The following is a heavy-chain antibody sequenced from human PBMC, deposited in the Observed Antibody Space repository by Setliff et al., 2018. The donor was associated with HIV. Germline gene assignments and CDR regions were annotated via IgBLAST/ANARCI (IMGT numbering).Heavy chain of an antibody. V-gene: IGHV4-4*07. J-gene: IGHJ6*03. CDR3: ARVGASGVPSTMDYYYYMDV. D-gene: IGHD3-10*01. Sequence: PSETLSLTCTVSGGSFSSYHWSWIRHRAGKGLEWIGHIYASGSTKYNPSLESRVTMSVDTSRNQFSLKLRSVTAADTAVYYCARVGASGVPSTMDYYYYMDVWGKGTTVTVSS. CDR1: GGSFSSYH. CDR2: IYASGST.